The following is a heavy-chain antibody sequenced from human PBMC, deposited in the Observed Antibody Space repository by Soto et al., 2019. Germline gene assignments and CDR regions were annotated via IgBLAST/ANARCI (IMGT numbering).Heavy chain of an antibody. CDR1: GFTFSSHG. CDR2: ISYDGNNK. Sequence: PGGSLRLSCAATGFTFSSHGMHWVRQAPGKGLEWVAVISYDGNNKYYADSVKGRFTISRDNSKNTLYLQMNSLRAEDTAVYYCAQWGAVAGPGGYYFDYWGQGTLVTVSS. CDR3: AQWGAVAGPGGYYFDY. J-gene: IGHJ4*02. D-gene: IGHD6-19*01. V-gene: IGHV3-30*03.